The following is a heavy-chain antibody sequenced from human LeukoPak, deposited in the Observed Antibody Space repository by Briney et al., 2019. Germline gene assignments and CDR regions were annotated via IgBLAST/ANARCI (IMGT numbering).Heavy chain of an antibody. CDR3: AKDSRSGFYPYWYFDL. V-gene: IGHV3-30*02. Sequence: GGSLRLSCAASGFFFSNSGMHWVRQAPGKGLEWVTFIRYDGSDKYYADSVKGRFTTSRDNSKNTLYLQLNSLRAEDTAVYYCAKDSRSGFYPYWYFDLWGRGTLVTVSS. CDR1: GFFFSNSG. D-gene: IGHD3-3*01. CDR2: IRYDGSDK. J-gene: IGHJ2*01.